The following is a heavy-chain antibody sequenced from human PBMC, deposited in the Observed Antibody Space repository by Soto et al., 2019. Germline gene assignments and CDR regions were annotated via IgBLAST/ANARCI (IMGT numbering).Heavy chain of an antibody. D-gene: IGHD1-26*01. CDR1: GGSFSGYY. CDR3: ARGAPYYAYNWFDP. J-gene: IGHJ5*02. Sequence: SETLSLTCAVYGGSFSGYYWSWIRQPPGKGLERIGEINHSGSTNYNPSLKSRVTISVDTSKNQFSLKLSSVTAADTAVYYCARGAPYYAYNWFDPWGQGTLVTVSS. CDR2: INHSGST. V-gene: IGHV4-34*01.